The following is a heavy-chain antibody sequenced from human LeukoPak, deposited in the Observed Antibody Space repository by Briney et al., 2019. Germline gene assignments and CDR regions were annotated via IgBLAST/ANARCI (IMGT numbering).Heavy chain of an antibody. Sequence: PSETLSLTCTVSGGSISSGGYYWSWIRQPPGKGLEWIGYIYYSGSTNYNPSLKSRVTISVDTSKNQFSLKLSSVTAADTAVYYCARVNMRSIAASPLGDFDYGGQGTLVTVSS. J-gene: IGHJ4*02. CDR2: IYYSGST. V-gene: IGHV4-61*08. CDR1: GGSISSGGYY. CDR3: ARVNMRSIAASPLGDFDY. D-gene: IGHD6-6*01.